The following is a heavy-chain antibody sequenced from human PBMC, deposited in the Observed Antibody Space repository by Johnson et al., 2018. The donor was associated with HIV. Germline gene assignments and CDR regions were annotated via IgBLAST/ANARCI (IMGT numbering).Heavy chain of an antibody. J-gene: IGHJ3*02. Sequence: QVQLVESGGGLVKPGGSLRLSCGASGFTFSASNMGWIRQAPGKGLECLSYISSSGSSTYYPDSVKGRFTISRDNAKNSLYLQLNSLRVEDSAVYYCARDRDRLNWNYGALDIWGQGTMVTVSS. CDR3: ARDRDRLNWNYGALDI. CDR2: ISSSGSST. D-gene: IGHD1-7*01. CDR1: GFTFSASN. V-gene: IGHV3-11*04.